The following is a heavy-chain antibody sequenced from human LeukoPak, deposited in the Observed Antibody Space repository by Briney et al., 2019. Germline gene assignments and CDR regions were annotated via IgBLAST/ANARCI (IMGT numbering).Heavy chain of an antibody. CDR3: ARDIT. CDR2: IYYSGST. V-gene: IGHV4-59*12. Sequence: PSETLSLTCTVSGGSISSYYWSWIRQPPGKGLEWIGYIYYSGSTYYNPSLKSRVTISVDTSKNQFSLKLSSVTAADTAVYYRARDITWGQGTLVTVSS. J-gene: IGHJ5*02. CDR1: GGSISSYY.